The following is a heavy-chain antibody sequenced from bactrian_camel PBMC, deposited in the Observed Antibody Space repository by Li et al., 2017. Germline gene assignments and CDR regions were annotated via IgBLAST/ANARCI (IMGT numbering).Heavy chain of an antibody. CDR2: ISSDGTST. CDR3: AAVRLGAQRY. V-gene: IGHV3-1*01. CDR1: GFIFVDSD. J-gene: IGHJ4*01. D-gene: IGHD3*01. Sequence: QLVESGGGSVQAGGSLRLSCTASGFIFVDSDMSWVRLAPGKELEWVSSISSDGTSTYYADSMKGRFAISRDNAKSTMYLQMNSLKSDDTALYYCAAVRLGAQRYWGQGTQVNVS.